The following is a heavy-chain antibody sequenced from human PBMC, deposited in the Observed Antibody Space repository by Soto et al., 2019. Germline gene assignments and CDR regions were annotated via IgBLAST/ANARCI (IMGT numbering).Heavy chain of an antibody. CDR2: IIPNFGKA. V-gene: IGHV1-69*04. CDR3: ARDSVSYYDFLLRHP. Sequence: ASVKVSCLASGCTFSSYAISWVRQAPGQGLEWMGRIIPNFGKANYAQKFQGRVTMTTDTSTSTAYMELRSLRSEDTAVYYCARDSVSYYDFLLRHPWGQGTLVTVS. CDR1: GCTFSSYA. J-gene: IGHJ5*02. D-gene: IGHD3-3*01.